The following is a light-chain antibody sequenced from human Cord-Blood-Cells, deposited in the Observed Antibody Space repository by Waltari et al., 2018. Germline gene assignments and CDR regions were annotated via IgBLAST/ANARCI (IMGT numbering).Light chain of an antibody. CDR3: GTWDSSLSAGV. CDR1: SSTIGNNY. Sequence: QTDLPTKPTVSDAPGQKVTISCSVSSSTIGNNYVSWYQQLPGTAPKRLIYDNNKLPSGMPDRFSGSLSGTSATLGITGLQTGDEADYYCGTWDSSLSAGVFGGGTKLTVL. CDR2: DNN. V-gene: IGLV1-51*01. J-gene: IGLJ3*02.